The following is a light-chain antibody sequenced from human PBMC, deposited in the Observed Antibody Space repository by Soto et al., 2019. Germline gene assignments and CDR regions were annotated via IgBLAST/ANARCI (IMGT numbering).Light chain of an antibody. Sequence: EIVMTQSPAILSVSPGERATLSCRASQSVSTNLAWFQQKPGQTPRLLFNGASTRATGIPARFTGSGSGTEFILTISSLQSEDSATYYCLQHNSYPYTFGQGTKLEIK. J-gene: IGKJ2*01. CDR2: GAS. V-gene: IGKV3-15*01. CDR3: LQHNSYPYT. CDR1: QSVSTN.